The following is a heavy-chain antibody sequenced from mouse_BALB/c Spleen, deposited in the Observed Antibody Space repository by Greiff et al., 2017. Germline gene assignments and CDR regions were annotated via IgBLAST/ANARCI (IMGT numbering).Heavy chain of an antibody. CDR3: ARGEAWFAY. CDR2: ISSGGGST. Sequence: EVQLVESGGGLVKPGGSLKLSCAASGFAFSSYDMSWVRQTPEKRLEWVAYISSGGGSTYYPDTVKGRFTISRDNAKNTLYLQMSSLKSEDTAMYYCARGEAWFAYWGQGTLVTVSA. V-gene: IGHV5-12-1*01. CDR1: GFAFSSYD. J-gene: IGHJ3*01.